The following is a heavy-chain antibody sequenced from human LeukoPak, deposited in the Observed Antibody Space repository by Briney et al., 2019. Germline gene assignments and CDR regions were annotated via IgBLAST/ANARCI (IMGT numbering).Heavy chain of an antibody. V-gene: IGHV1-69*13. D-gene: IGHD3-10*01. CDR1: GGTFSSYA. J-gene: IGHJ4*02. CDR3: ARDPRTMVRGVPAALRY. CDR2: IIPFLGTA. Sequence: SVKVSCKASGGTFSSYAISWVRQAPGQGLEWMGGIIPFLGTANYAQKFQGRVTITADESTSTAYMELSSLRSEDTAVYYCARDPRTMVRGVPAALRYWGQGTLVTVSS.